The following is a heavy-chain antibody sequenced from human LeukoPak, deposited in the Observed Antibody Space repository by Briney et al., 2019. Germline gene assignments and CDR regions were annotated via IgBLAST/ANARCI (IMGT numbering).Heavy chain of an antibody. CDR1: GGSISSYY. Sequence: PSETLSLTCTVSGGSISSYYWSWIRQPPGKGLEWIGYIYYSGTTNYNPSLKSRVTISVGTSKSQFSLKLSSVTAADTAVYYCARGVYIAAAQYGYWGQGTLVTVSS. CDR2: IYYSGTT. CDR3: ARGVYIAAAQYGY. J-gene: IGHJ4*02. D-gene: IGHD6-13*01. V-gene: IGHV4-59*01.